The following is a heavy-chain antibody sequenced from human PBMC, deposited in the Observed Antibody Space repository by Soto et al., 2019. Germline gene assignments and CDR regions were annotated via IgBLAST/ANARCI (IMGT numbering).Heavy chain of an antibody. CDR2: IDPSDSYT. D-gene: IGHD1-1*01. Sequence: GESLKISCKGSGYSVTSYWISWVRQMPGKGLEWMGRIDPSDSYTNYSPSFQGHVTISADKSISTAYLQWSSLKASDTAMYYCARTTGGWYYYGMDVWGQGTTVTVSS. CDR1: GYSVTSYW. V-gene: IGHV5-10-1*01. CDR3: ARTTGGWYYYGMDV. J-gene: IGHJ6*02.